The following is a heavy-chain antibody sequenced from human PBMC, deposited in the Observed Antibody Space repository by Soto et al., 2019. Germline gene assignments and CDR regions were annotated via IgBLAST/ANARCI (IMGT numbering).Heavy chain of an antibody. CDR2: VSHDGRNT. CDR3: AKGGRQWLVTSDFNY. D-gene: IGHD6-19*01. J-gene: IGHJ4*02. V-gene: IGHV3-30*18. Sequence: VQLVAAGGGGVQPGRSLRLSCAASGFTFSDYAMHWVRQAPGQGLEWVAVVSHDGRNTHYADFVKGRFTISRDSSKNTVSLEMTSLRAEETAFYYCAKGGRQWLVTSDFNYWGQGALVTVSS. CDR1: GFTFSDYA.